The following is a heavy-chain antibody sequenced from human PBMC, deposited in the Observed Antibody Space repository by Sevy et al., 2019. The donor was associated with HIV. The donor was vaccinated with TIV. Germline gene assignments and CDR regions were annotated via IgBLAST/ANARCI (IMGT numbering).Heavy chain of an antibody. Sequence: GSLRLSCAVSGFTVNNNNMNWVRQAPGKGLEWVSLLHNDGRTSYADSVKGRFTISRDISKNTLYLQMKSLRAEDTAIYYCARDKIVATTYFYYGLDVWGQGTTVTVSS. J-gene: IGHJ6*02. V-gene: IGHV3-53*01. CDR3: ARDKIVATTYFYYGLDV. CDR2: LHNDGRT. CDR1: GFTVNNNN. D-gene: IGHD5-12*01.